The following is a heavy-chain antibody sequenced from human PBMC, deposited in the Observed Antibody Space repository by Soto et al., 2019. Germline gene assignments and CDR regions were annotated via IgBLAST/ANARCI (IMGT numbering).Heavy chain of an antibody. J-gene: IGHJ6*02. Sequence: QVQLVQSGAEVRKPGASVKVSCKASGYTFTTYGISWVRQAPGQGLEWMGWISGYNGHTKYAQKFQGRVTMTTDTSTSTVYMDLRSLRSDDTAVYYCAREGEMPYYYYGLDGWGQGTKVTVSS. CDR3: AREGEMPYYYYGLDG. CDR2: ISGYNGHT. V-gene: IGHV1-18*01. CDR1: GYTFTTYG. D-gene: IGHD3-16*01.